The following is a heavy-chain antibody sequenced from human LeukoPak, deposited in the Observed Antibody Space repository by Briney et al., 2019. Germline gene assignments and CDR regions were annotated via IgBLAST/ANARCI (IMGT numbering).Heavy chain of an antibody. CDR2: IYPRDGST. CDR3: ARDQECFDY. CDR1: GHTFTSNY. Sequence: ASVKVSCKASGHTFTSNYIHWVRQAPGQGLEWMGMIYPRDGSTSYAQKFQGRVTVTRDTSTSTVHMELSGLRSEDTAVYYCARDQECFDYWGQGTLVTVSS. D-gene: IGHD2/OR15-2a*01. J-gene: IGHJ4*02. V-gene: IGHV1-46*01.